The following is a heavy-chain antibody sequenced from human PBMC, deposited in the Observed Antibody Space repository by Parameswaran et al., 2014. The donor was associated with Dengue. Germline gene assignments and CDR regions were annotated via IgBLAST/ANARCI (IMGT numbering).Heavy chain of an antibody. CDR3: ARDNELWFREQGAAFDI. V-gene: IGHV7-4-1*02. CDR2: INTNTGNP. Sequence: WVRQAPGQGLEWMGWINTNTGNPTYAQGFTGRFVFSLDTSVSTAYLQISSLKAEDTAVYYCARDNELWFREQGAAFDIWGQGTMVTVTS. J-gene: IGHJ3*02. D-gene: IGHD3-10*01.